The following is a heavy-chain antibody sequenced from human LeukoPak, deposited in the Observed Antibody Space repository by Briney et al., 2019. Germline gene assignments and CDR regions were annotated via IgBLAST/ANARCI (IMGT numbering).Heavy chain of an antibody. D-gene: IGHD2-2*01. J-gene: IGHJ4*02. V-gene: IGHV1-8*01. CDR2: MNPNSGNT. CDR1: GYTFTSYD. CDR3: ARDLARIIPAATTFDY. Sequence: ASVKVSCKASGYTFTSYDINWVRQATGQGLEWMGWMNPNSGNTGYAQKLQGRVTMTTDTSTSTAYMELRSLRSDDTAVYYCARDLARIIPAATTFDYWGQGTLVTVSS.